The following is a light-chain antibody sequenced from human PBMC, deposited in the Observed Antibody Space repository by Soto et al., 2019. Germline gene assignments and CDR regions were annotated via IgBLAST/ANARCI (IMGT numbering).Light chain of an antibody. CDR2: GAS. CDR1: QSVSSN. J-gene: IGKJ1*01. Sequence: EIVMTQSPATLSVSPGERATLPCRASQSVSSNLAWYQQKPGQAPRLLIYGASSRATGIPARFSGSGSGTDFTLTISSLEPEDFAVYYCQQYGSSPWTFGQGTKVDIK. V-gene: IGKV3-20*01. CDR3: QQYGSSPWT.